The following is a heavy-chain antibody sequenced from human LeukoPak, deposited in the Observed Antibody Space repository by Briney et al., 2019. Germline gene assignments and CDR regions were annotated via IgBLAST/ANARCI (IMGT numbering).Heavy chain of an antibody. V-gene: IGHV3-33*06. CDR3: AKVLGDSSSHQSAFII. D-gene: IGHD6-6*01. CDR2: ICYDGTNK. Sequence: GGSLRLSCAASGFSFNKYGMHWVRQAPGKGLEWVAGICYDGTNKFYADSVKGRFTISRDNAKNRVYLEMNNLRTDDTAVYYCAKVLGDSSSHQSAFIIWGQGTMVIVFS. CDR1: GFSFNKYG. J-gene: IGHJ3*02.